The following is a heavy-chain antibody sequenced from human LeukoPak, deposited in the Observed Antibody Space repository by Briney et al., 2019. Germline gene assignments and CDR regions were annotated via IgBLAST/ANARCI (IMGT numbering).Heavy chain of an antibody. CDR3: AREHYYDSSGYPRGWFDP. D-gene: IGHD3-22*01. CDR2: IIPIFGTA. Sequence: VASVKVSCKASGGTFSSYAISWVRQAPEQGLELMGGIIPIFGTANYAQKFQGRVTITADESTSTAYMELSSLRSEDTAVYYCAREHYYDSSGYPRGWFDPWGQGTLVTVSS. J-gene: IGHJ5*02. V-gene: IGHV1-69*13. CDR1: GGTFSSYA.